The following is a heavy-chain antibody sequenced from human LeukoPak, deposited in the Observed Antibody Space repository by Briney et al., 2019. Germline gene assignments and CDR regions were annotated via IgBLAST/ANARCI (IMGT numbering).Heavy chain of an antibody. CDR3: ARDELRYFDWSPDAFDI. D-gene: IGHD3-9*01. V-gene: IGHV4-61*02. J-gene: IGHJ3*02. Sequence: PSETLSLTCTVSGGSISSGSYYWSWIRQPAGKGLEWIGRIYTSGSTNYNPSLKSRVTISVDTSKNQFSLKLSSVAAADTAVYYCARDELRYFDWSPDAFDIWGQGTMVTVSS. CDR2: IYTSGST. CDR1: GGSISSGSYY.